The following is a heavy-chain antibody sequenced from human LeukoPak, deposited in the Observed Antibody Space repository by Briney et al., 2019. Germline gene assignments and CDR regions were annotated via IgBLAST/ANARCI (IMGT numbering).Heavy chain of an antibody. V-gene: IGHV3-48*02. J-gene: IGHJ3*02. CDR3: ARDFGHAFDI. Sequence: QTGGSLRLSCAASGFTFSSYSMNWVRQAPGKGLEWVSYISSSSSTMYYADSVKGRFTISRDDAKNSLNLQMNSLRDEDTAVYYCARDFGHAFDIWGQGTMVTVSS. CDR1: GFTFSSYS. D-gene: IGHD3-10*01. CDR2: ISSSSSTM.